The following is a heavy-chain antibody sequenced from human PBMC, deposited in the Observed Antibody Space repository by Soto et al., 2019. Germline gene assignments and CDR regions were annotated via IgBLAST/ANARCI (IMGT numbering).Heavy chain of an antibody. J-gene: IGHJ6*03. V-gene: IGHV4-61*08. D-gene: IGHD3-3*01. CDR3: ARLTLVPIFGVAPPPSYYYMDV. CDR2: IYYSGST. CDR1: GGSISSGGYY. Sequence: PSETLSLTCTVSGGSISSGGYYWSWIRQHPGKGLEWIGYIYYSGSTNYNPSLKSRVTISVDTSKNQFSLKLSSVTAADTAVYYCARLTLVPIFGVAPPPSYYYMDVWGKRTTVTVSS.